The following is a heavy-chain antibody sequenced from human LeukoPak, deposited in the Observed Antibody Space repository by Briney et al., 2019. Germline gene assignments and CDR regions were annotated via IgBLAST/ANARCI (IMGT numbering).Heavy chain of an antibody. CDR2: INEDGSPT. CDR1: TLSFSQSW. D-gene: IGHD7-27*01. V-gene: IGHV3-7*01. CDR3: ARDPAWGAFDI. Sequence: GGSLRLSCVVSTLSFSQSWITWGRHGPGKGLECLSNINEDGSPTDYVDSVRGRFTISRDNAKNSLYLEMNSLRDEDTAVYYCARDPAWGAFDIWGQGTMVTVSS. J-gene: IGHJ3*02.